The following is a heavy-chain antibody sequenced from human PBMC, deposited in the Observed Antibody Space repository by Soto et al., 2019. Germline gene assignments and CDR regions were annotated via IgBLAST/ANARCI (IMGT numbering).Heavy chain of an antibody. CDR2: IILPFGTP. CDR3: ARGPYYEGYFDY. D-gene: IGHD1-26*01. CDR1: GGSFSNNA. V-gene: IGHV1-69*13. J-gene: IGHJ4*02. Sequence: ASVKVSCKASGGSFSNNAISWVRQAPGQGLEWMGVIILPFGTPNYAQTFQGRVTITADESMTTAYMELSGLRSEDTAVYYCARGPYYEGYFDYWGRGTLLTVSS.